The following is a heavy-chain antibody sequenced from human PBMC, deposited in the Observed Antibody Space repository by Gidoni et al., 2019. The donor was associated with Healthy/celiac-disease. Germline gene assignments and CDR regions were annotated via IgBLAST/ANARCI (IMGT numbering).Heavy chain of an antibody. J-gene: IGHJ4*02. Sequence: QVQLVESGGGVVQPGRSLRLSCAASGFTFSSYAMHWVRQAPGKGLEWVAVISYDGSNKYYADSVKGRFTISRDNSKNTLYLQMNSLRAEDTAVDYCARAVAGTRFDYWGQGTLVTVSS. D-gene: IGHD6-19*01. CDR1: GFTFSSYA. CDR3: ARAVAGTRFDY. CDR2: ISYDGSNK. V-gene: IGHV3-30-3*01.